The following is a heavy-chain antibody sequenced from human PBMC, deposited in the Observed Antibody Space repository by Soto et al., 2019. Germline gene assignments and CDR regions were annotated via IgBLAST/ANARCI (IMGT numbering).Heavy chain of an antibody. CDR3: ARAVYYYYMDV. J-gene: IGHJ6*03. Sequence: EVQLVESGGGLVQPGGSLRLSCAASGFTFSSYDMHWVRQATGKGLEWVSAIGTAGDTYYPGSVKGRCTISRENAKNSLYLKMNSLSAGDTAVYYCARAVYYYYMDVWGKGTTVTVSS. CDR1: GFTFSSYD. D-gene: IGHD4-17*01. CDR2: IGTAGDT. V-gene: IGHV3-13*01.